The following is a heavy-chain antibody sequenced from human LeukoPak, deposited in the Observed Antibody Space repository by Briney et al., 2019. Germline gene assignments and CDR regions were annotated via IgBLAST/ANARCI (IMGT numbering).Heavy chain of an antibody. Sequence: GGSLRLSCAASGFTFSTYWMHWVRQAPGKGLEWVSYISSSGSTIYYADSVKGRFTISRNNAKNSLYLQMNSLRAEDTAVYYCARAGRVYYYDSSGFDPWGQGTLVTVSS. D-gene: IGHD3-22*01. CDR1: GFTFSTYW. CDR2: ISSSGSTI. V-gene: IGHV3-48*04. CDR3: ARAGRVYYYDSSGFDP. J-gene: IGHJ5*02.